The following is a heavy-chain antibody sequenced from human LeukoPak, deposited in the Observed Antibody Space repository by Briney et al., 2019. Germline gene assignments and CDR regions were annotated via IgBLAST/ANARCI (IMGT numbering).Heavy chain of an antibody. D-gene: IGHD6-19*01. CDR2: IYHSGIT. CDR1: GYSIRSGYY. CDR3: PRSLPSSGSSFPYNWFDP. V-gene: IGHV4-38-2*01. Sequence: SETLSLTCAVSGYSIRSGYYWGWIRQSPGEGLEWIGSIYHSGITYYNPSLKSRVTILVDASKNQLSLRLSTVTAAGTAVYYCPRSLPSSGSSFPYNWFDPWGRGILVTVSS. J-gene: IGHJ5*02.